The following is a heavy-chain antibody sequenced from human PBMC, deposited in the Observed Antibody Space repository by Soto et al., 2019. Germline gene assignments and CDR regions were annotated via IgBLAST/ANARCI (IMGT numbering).Heavy chain of an antibody. V-gene: IGHV3-66*01. D-gene: IGHD3-22*01. CDR3: ARNGDSSDYRGWFDP. J-gene: IGHJ5*02. CDR2: IYSGGTT. Sequence: EVQLVESGGGLVQPGGSLRLSCAASGFTVSSNYMSWVRQAPRKGLEWVSVIYSGGTTYYADSVKGRFTISRDNSKNTLYLQMNSLRAEDTAVYHCARNGDSSDYRGWFDPWGQGTLVTVSS. CDR1: GFTVSSNY.